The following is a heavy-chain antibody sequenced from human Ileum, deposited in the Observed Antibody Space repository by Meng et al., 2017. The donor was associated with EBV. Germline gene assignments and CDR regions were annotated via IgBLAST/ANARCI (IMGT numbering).Heavy chain of an antibody. CDR1: GGSISSINYG. Sequence: ESGTGWVTPSETLSLTCSLSGGSISSINYGWGWIRQPPGKGLEWIQSICYTDYTYYNPSLKSRVTISADKSKNQFSLRLNSLTAADTAVYYCAMGPDYAKTGYWGQGTLVTVSS. V-gene: IGHV4-39*01. D-gene: IGHD4-17*01. CDR2: ICYTDYT. CDR3: AMGPDYAKTGY. J-gene: IGHJ4*02.